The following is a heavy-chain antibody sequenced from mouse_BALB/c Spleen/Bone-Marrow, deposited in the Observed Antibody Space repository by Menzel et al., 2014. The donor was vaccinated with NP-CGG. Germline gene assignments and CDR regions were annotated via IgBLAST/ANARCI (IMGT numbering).Heavy chain of an antibody. CDR3: ARGFDY. Sequence: QVQLQQPGAELVKPGASVKLSCKASGYTLTNYWMHWVKQRPGQGLEWIGEINPSNGRTNYNEKFKSKATLTVDKSSSTAYMQLGSLTSEDSAVYYCARGFDYWGQGTTLTVSS. V-gene: IGHV1S81*02. CDR1: GYTLTNYW. CDR2: INPSNGRT. J-gene: IGHJ2*01.